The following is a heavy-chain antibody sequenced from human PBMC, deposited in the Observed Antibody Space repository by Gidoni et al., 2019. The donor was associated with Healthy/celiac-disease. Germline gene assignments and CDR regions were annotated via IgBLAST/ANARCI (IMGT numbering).Heavy chain of an antibody. D-gene: IGHD6-6*01. CDR2: IYHSGST. CDR3: ARSPRSIAARRHWYFDL. V-gene: IGHV4-4*02. J-gene: IGHJ2*01. Sequence: QVQLQESGPGLVKPSGTLSLTCAVSGGSISSSNWWSWVRQPPGKGLEWIGEIYHSGSTNYNPSLKSRVTISVDKSKNQFSLKLSSVTAADTAVYYCARSPRSIAARRHWYFDLWGRGTLVTVSS. CDR1: GGSISSSNW.